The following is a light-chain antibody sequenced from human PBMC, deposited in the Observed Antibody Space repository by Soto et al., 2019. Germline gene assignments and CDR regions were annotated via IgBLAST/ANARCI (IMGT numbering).Light chain of an antibody. CDR1: SSDVGDYNY. J-gene: IGLJ1*01. V-gene: IGLV2-14*01. Sequence: QSALTQPASVSGSPGQWITISCTGTSSDVGDYNYVSWYQQYPGKAPKLLIYEVSNRPSGVSNRFSGSKSGNTASMTISGLQAEDEADYYGSSYTSSSTRVFGTGTKVTVL. CDR2: EVS. CDR3: SSYTSSSTRV.